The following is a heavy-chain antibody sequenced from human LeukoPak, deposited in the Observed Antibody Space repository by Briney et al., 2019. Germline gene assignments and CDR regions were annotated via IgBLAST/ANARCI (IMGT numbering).Heavy chain of an antibody. CDR1: GYTFTSYY. J-gene: IGHJ4*02. Sequence: ASVKVSCKASGYTFTSYYMHWVRQAPGQGLQWMGLIIPSGGSTSYAQKFQGRVTITRDMSTSTVYMEMSSLRSEDTAVYYCARVQYSWNYAVGYWGQGTLVTVSS. CDR3: ARVQYSWNYAVGY. D-gene: IGHD1-7*01. V-gene: IGHV1-46*01. CDR2: IIPSGGST.